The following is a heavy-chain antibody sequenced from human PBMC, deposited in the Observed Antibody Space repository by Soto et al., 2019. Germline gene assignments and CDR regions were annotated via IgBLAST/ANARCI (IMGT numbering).Heavy chain of an antibody. J-gene: IGHJ4*02. D-gene: IGHD6-25*01. Sequence: GGSLRLSCAASGFTFSNYNMNWVRQAPGKGLEWVSSITSGSSYIYYADSVKGRFTISRDNAKNSLFLQTNSLRGEDTAVYYCARVIAEFRFSSGLNYWGQGTLVTVSS. CDR3: ARVIAEFRFSSGLNY. CDR2: ITSGSSYI. V-gene: IGHV3-21*01. CDR1: GFTFSNYN.